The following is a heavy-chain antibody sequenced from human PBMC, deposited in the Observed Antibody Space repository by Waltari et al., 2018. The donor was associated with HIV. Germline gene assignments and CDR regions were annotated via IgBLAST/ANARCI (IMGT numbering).Heavy chain of an antibody. V-gene: IGHV1-3*01. D-gene: IGHD3-10*01. CDR1: GYTFPTYA. Sequence: QVQLVQSGAEVKKPGASVKVSCEASGYTFPTYAMPWVREAPGQRLEWMGWINAGNGDTKYSQKFQGRVTITRDTAASTVYMELISLRSADTAVYYCARDVDRGRGNWFDPWGQGTLVTVSS. CDR3: ARDVDRGRGNWFDP. CDR2: INAGNGDT. J-gene: IGHJ5*02.